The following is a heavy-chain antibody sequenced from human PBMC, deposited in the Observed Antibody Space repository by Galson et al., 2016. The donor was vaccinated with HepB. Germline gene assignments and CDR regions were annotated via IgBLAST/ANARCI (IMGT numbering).Heavy chain of an antibody. CDR2: MNPNSGIT. V-gene: IGHV1-8*01. CDR3: ARTNWFDP. CDR1: GYTFTSFD. Sequence: SVKVSCKASGYTFTSFDINWVRQATGQGLEWMGGMNPNSGITAYAQKFQGRLTMTRNTSINTAYMELSNLRSEDTAVYYCARTNWFDPWGQGTLVTVSS. J-gene: IGHJ5*02.